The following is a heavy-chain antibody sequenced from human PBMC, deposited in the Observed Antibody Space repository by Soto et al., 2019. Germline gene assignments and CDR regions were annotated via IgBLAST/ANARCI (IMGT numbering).Heavy chain of an antibody. CDR2: ISYSGSTI. CDR1: AFTFSDYY. V-gene: IGHV3-11*01. D-gene: IGHD3-22*01. J-gene: IGHJ3*02. Sequence: PGGSLRLSCAASAFTFSDYYMNWIRQAPGKGLEWVSYISYSGSTIYYADSVKGRFTISRDNAKNSLYLQMNSLRAEDTAVYYCARDRSYSDSNTFDSWGQGTMVTV. CDR3: ARDRSYSDSNTFDS.